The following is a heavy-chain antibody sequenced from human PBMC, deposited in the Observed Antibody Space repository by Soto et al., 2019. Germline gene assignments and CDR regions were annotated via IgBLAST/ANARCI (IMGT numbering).Heavy chain of an antibody. CDR3: ARDLAGYYYMDV. Sequence: SETPSLTCTVCGGSICSYYWSWIRQPPGKGLEWIGYIYYSGSTNYNPSLKSRVTISVDTSKNQFSLKLSSVTAADTAVYYCARDLAGYYYMDVWGKGTTVTAP. CDR2: IYYSGST. D-gene: IGHD3-10*01. V-gene: IGHV4-59*01. CDR1: GGSICSYY. J-gene: IGHJ6*03.